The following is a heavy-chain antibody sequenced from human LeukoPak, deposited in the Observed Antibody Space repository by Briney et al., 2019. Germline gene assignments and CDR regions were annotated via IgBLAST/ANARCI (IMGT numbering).Heavy chain of an antibody. CDR1: GFTFSSYE. CDR2: ISSSGSTI. D-gene: IGHD3-22*01. Sequence: GGSLRLSCAASGFTFSSYEMNWVRQAPGKGLEWVSYISSSGSTIYYADSVKGRFTISRDNAKNSLYLQMNSQRAEDTAVYYCARSYYYDSSGYDEFDYWGQGTLVTVSS. CDR3: ARSYYYDSSGYDEFDY. J-gene: IGHJ4*02. V-gene: IGHV3-48*03.